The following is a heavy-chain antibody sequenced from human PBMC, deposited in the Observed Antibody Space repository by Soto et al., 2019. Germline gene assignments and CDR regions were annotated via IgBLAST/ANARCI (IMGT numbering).Heavy chain of an antibody. Sequence: GSLTLTFEASGLTFSSYGVPWVRQATGKGLEWVAVIWYDVSNKYYADSVKGRFTISRDNSKNTLYLQMNSLRAEDTAVYYCARGPPSGGKYSSGWYGGEYYYYGMDVWGQGTTGT. CDR2: IWYDVSNK. J-gene: IGHJ6*02. CDR1: GLTFSSYG. CDR3: ARGPPSGGKYSSGWYGGEYYYYGMDV. V-gene: IGHV3-33*01. D-gene: IGHD6-19*01.